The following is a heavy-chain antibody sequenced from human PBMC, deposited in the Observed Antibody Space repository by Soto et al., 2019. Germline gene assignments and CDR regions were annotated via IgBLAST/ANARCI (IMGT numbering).Heavy chain of an antibody. J-gene: IGHJ5*02. CDR3: ARDSGYCSGGSCLIINWFDP. V-gene: IGHV6-1*01. CDR1: GDSVSSNSAA. CDR2: TYYRSKWYN. Sequence: PSQTLSLTCAISGDSVSSNSAAWNWIRQSPSRGLEWLGRTYYRSKWYNDYAVSVKSRITINPDTSKNQFSLQLNSVTPEDTAVYYCARDSGYCSGGSCLIINWFDPWGQGTLVTVSS. D-gene: IGHD2-15*01.